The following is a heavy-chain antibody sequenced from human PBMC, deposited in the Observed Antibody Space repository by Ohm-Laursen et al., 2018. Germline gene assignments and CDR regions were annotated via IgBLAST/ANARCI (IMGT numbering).Heavy chain of an antibody. D-gene: IGHD2-2*01. J-gene: IGHJ5*02. CDR1: GGSISGYY. V-gene: IGHV4-59*01. Sequence: SETLSLTCTVSGGSISGYYWSWIRQLPGRGLEWIAYIFHNGNAVYNPSLKNRVTISVDTSRNQFSLKLSSVTASDTAVYYCARQVPAATRGRFDNWGQGTLVTVSS. CDR2: IFHNGNA. CDR3: ARQVPAATRGRFDN.